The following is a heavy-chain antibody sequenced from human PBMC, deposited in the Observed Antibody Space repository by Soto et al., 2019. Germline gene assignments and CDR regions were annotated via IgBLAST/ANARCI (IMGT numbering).Heavy chain of an antibody. Sequence: EVQLVESGGGLVQPGGSLSLSCAASGFTFSDHYMDWVRQAPGKGLEWLGRTRNKANGYTTEYAASVKGRFTLSRDNSKNSLYLQMNSLKTEDTAVYYCTSSWGDYQYFDYWGQGTLVTVSS. J-gene: IGHJ4*02. D-gene: IGHD4-17*01. CDR2: TRNKANGYTT. V-gene: IGHV3-72*01. CDR1: GFTFSDHY. CDR3: TSSWGDYQYFDY.